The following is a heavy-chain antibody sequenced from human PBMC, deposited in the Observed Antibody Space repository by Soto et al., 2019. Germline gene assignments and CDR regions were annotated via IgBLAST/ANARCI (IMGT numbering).Heavy chain of an antibody. CDR1: GGSISSGGYT. CDR3: ARGPAGDKVAF. J-gene: IGHJ4*02. CDR2: IYNGGST. Sequence: QVQLQESGPGLVKPSQTLSLTCTVSGGSISSGGYTWRWIRQSPDKGLEWIGHIYNGGSTYNNPSLNSRLTIEVDTSKNQFSLYLNSVSVADTAVYYCARGPAGDKVAFWGQGTLVTVSS. D-gene: IGHD7-27*01. V-gene: IGHV4-30-4*01.